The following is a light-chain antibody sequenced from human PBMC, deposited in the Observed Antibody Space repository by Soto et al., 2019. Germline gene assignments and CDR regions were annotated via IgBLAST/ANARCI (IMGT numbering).Light chain of an antibody. CDR3: QQRSNWPPTWT. V-gene: IGKV3-11*01. CDR1: QSVSNY. CDR2: DAS. Sequence: EIVLTQSPATLSLSPGERATLSFRASQSVSNYLAWYQQKPGQAPRLLIYDASSRATGIPTRFSGFGSGTDFTLTISSLEPEDFAVYFCQQRSNWPPTWTFGQGTKVDIK. J-gene: IGKJ1*01.